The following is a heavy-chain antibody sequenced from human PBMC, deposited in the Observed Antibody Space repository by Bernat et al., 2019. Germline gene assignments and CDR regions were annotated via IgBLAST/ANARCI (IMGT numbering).Heavy chain of an antibody. D-gene: IGHD3-16*01. CDR2: IYWDNDR. Sequence: QITLMESGPTLVKPTQTLTLTCTFSGFSLSASGVGVGWVRQPPGEALEWVAVIYWDNDRRYRPSLRSRLTITKDTSKNQVDLTMTNMDPADTATYYCARVMITDGGVTRIDAFDMWGQGTMVTVSS. CDR3: ARVMITDGGVTRIDAFDM. CDR1: GFSLSASGVG. V-gene: IGHV2-5*02. J-gene: IGHJ3*02.